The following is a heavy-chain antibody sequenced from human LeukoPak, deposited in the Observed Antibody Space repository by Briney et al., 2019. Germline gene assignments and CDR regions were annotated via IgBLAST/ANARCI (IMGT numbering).Heavy chain of an antibody. D-gene: IGHD2-15*01. V-gene: IGHV1-18*01. CDR1: GYTFTSYG. J-gene: IGHJ4*02. CDR3: ARGDGYCSGGSCMIFDY. Sequence: ASVKVSCKASGYTFTSYGISWVRQAPGQGLEWMGWISAYNGNTNYAQKLQGRVTMTTDTSTSTAYMELRSLRSDDTAIYYCARGDGYCSGGSCMIFDYWGQGTLVTVSS. CDR2: ISAYNGNT.